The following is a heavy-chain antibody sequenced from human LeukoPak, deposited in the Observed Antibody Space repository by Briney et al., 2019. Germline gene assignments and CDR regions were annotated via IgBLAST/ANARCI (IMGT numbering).Heavy chain of an antibody. V-gene: IGHV4-34*01. CDR2: INHSGST. J-gene: IGHJ4*02. Sequence: SETLSLTCAVYGGSFSGYYWSWIRQPPGKGLEWIGEINHSGSTNYNPSLKSRVTISVDTSKNQFSLKLSSVTAADTAVYYCARREVNYYGSGSSLTFDYWGQGTLVTVSS. D-gene: IGHD3-10*01. CDR3: ARREVNYYGSGSSLTFDY. CDR1: GGSFSGYY.